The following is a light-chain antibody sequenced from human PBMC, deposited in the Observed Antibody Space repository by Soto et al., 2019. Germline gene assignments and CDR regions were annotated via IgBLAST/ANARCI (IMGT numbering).Light chain of an antibody. CDR3: QQRSNWPPIT. J-gene: IGKJ5*01. Sequence: EIVLTQSPGTLSLSPGERATLSCRASQSVSNNYLAWYQQKPGQAPRLLIYDASNRATGIPARFRGSGSGTDFTLTISRLEPEDFAVYYCQQRSNWPPITFGQGTRL. V-gene: IGKV3-11*01. CDR1: QSVSNNY. CDR2: DAS.